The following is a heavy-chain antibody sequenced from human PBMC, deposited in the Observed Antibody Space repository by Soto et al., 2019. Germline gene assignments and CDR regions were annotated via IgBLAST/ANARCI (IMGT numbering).Heavy chain of an antibody. CDR1: GGSISSYY. CDR2: IYYSGST. Sequence: QVQLQESGPGLVKPSETLSLTCTVSGGSISSYYWSWIRQPPGKGLEWIGYIYYSGSTNYNPSLQGRVTISVDTSRNEFSLKLSSVTAADTAVYYWARNGWNYGYYYYYMDVWGKGTTVTVSS. CDR3: ARNGWNYGYYYYYMDV. J-gene: IGHJ6*03. V-gene: IGHV4-59*01. D-gene: IGHD1-7*01.